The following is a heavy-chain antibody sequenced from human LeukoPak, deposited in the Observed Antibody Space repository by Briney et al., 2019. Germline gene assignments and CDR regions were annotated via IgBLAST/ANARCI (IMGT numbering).Heavy chain of an antibody. V-gene: IGHV4-39*07. J-gene: IGHJ4*02. D-gene: IGHD2-21*02. CDR1: GDSISDTSHF. Sequence: PSETLSLTCTVSGDSISDTSHFWDWIRQSPGKGLEWIGNIHYRGTTYYNPSLKSRVTISVDTSKNQFSLKLSSVTAADTAVYYCARDLWVTAISPVDYWGQGTLVTVSS. CDR2: IHYRGTT. CDR3: ARDLWVTAISPVDY.